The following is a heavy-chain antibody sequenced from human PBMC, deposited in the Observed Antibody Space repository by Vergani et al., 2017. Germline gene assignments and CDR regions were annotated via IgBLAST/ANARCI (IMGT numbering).Heavy chain of an antibody. CDR3: ARLHGAASYYFDY. D-gene: IGHD3-10*01. V-gene: IGHV4-59*06. CDR1: GGSISSYY. CDR2: IYYSGST. Sequence: QVQLQESGPGLVKPSETLSLTCTVSGGSISSYYWSWFRQHPGKGLEWIGYIYYSGSTYYNPSLKSLVTITVDTSKNQSSLKLSSVTAADTAVYYCARLHGAASYYFDYWGQGSLVTVSS. J-gene: IGHJ4*02.